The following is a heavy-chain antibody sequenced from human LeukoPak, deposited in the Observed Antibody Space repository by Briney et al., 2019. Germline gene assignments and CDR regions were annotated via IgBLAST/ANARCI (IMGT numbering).Heavy chain of an antibody. CDR2: ISGSGGST. J-gene: IGHJ4*02. CDR3: ARETPYSGSWTDFDY. CDR1: GFTFSTYG. V-gene: IGHV3-23*01. D-gene: IGHD6-13*01. Sequence: PGGSLRLSCAASGFTFSTYGMTWVRQAPGKGLEWVSAISGSGGSTYYADSVQGRFTISRDNAKNSLYLQLSSLRAEDTAIYYCARETPYSGSWTDFDYWGQGTLVTVAS.